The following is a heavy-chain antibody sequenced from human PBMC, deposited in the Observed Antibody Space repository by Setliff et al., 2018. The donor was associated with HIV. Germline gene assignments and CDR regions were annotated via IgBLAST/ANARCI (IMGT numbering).Heavy chain of an antibody. D-gene: IGHD3-22*01. J-gene: IGHJ4*02. V-gene: IGHV4-39*07. CDR2: IYHSGST. CDR1: GGSISSSSYY. CDR3: AREFDTMTQVVDY. Sequence: SETLSLTCTVSGGSISSSSYYWGWIRQPPGKGLEWLGSIYHSGSTYYSPSLKSRVTISIDTSKHQFSLKLSSVTAADTAVYFCAREFDTMTQVVDYWGQGILVTVSS.